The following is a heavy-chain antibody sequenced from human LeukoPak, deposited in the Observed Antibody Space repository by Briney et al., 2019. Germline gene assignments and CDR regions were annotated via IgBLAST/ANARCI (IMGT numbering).Heavy chain of an antibody. Sequence: PSETLSLTCTVSGGSISSSSYYWGWIRQPPGKGLEWIGSIYYSGSTYYNPSLKSRVTISVDTSKNQFSLKLSSVTAADTAVYYCARNPLGPNSSSYHNWFDPWGQGTLVTVSS. CDR2: IYYSGST. V-gene: IGHV4-39*01. J-gene: IGHJ5*02. CDR3: ARNPLGPNSSSYHNWFDP. D-gene: IGHD6-13*01. CDR1: GGSISSSSYY.